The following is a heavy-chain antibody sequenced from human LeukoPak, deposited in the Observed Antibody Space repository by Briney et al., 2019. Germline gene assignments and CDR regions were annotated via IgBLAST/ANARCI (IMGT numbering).Heavy chain of an antibody. CDR1: GFTFSSYW. V-gene: IGHV3-74*01. CDR2: IKSDGSET. CDR3: ASDRVFYGLDV. J-gene: IGHJ6*02. Sequence: AAGSLRLSCAASGFTFSSYWMHWVRQAPGKGLMWVSRIKSDGSETSYADSVKGRFTISRDNARNTLYLQMNSLRPEDTAIYYCASDRVFYGLDVWGQGTTVTVSS.